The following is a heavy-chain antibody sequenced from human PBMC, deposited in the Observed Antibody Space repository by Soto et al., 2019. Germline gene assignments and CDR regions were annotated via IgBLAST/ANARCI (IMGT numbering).Heavy chain of an antibody. CDR3: ARDPFGIAAPEDFDY. CDR1: GFTFSSYS. D-gene: IGHD6-6*01. CDR2: ISSSSSYI. Sequence: EVQLVGSGGGLVKPGGSLRLSCEASGFTFSSYSMNWVRQPPGKGLEWVSSISSSSSYIYYADSVKGRFTISRDNAKNSLYLQMNSLRAEDTAVYYCARDPFGIAAPEDFDYWGQGTLVTVSS. V-gene: IGHV3-21*01. J-gene: IGHJ4*02.